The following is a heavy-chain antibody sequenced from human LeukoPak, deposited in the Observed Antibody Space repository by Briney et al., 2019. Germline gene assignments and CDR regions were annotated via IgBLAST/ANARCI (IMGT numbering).Heavy chain of an antibody. CDR3: ARDHIVVVPAAKLHYYYYMDV. CDR1: GYTFTGYY. Sequence: LGASVKVSCKASGYTFTGYYMHWVRQAPGQGLEWMGWINPNSGGTNYAQKFQGRVTMTRDTSISTAYMELSRLRSDDTAVYYCARDHIVVVPAAKLHYYYYMDVWGKGTTVTVSS. D-gene: IGHD2-2*01. V-gene: IGHV1-2*03. J-gene: IGHJ6*03. CDR2: INPNSGGT.